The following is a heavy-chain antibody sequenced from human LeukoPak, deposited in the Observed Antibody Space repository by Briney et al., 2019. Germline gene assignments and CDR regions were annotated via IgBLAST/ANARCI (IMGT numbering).Heavy chain of an antibody. V-gene: IGHV4-4*07. CDR3: ARENWNYGEDF. D-gene: IGHD1-7*01. CDR2: VHSSRGS. CDR1: GGSISNYY. J-gene: IGHJ4*02. Sequence: PSETLSLICTVSGGSISNYYWSWIRQPAGKGLEWIGRVHSSRGSNYNPSLKSRVTMSVDTSKNQVSLKLIAVTAADSAVYYCARENWNYGEDFWGQGALVTVSS.